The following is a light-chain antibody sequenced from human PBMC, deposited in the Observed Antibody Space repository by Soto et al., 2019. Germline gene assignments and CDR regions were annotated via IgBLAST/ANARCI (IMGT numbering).Light chain of an antibody. J-gene: IGKJ1*01. CDR3: QQHDSSPRT. V-gene: IGKV3-20*01. Sequence: EFVLTQSPGTLSLSPGERATLSCRASQTVRNNYLAWYQQKPGQAPRLLIYDASSRATGIPDRFSGGGSGTDFTLTINRLEPEDFAVYYCQQHDSSPRTFGQGTKVDIK. CDR1: QTVRNNY. CDR2: DAS.